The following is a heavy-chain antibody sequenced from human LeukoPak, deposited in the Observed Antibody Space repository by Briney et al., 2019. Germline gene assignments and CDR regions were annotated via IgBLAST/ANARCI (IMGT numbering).Heavy chain of an antibody. CDR1: GYTFTGYY. Sequence: ASVKVSCKPSGYTFTGYYMHWVRQAPGQGLEWMGWINPSSGGTKYAQKFQGRVTMTRDTSISTAYMELSRLRSDDTAVYYCARVRPPITMVRGVIGFWFDPWGQGTLVTVSS. CDR3: ARVRPPITMVRGVIGFWFDP. J-gene: IGHJ5*02. CDR2: INPSSGGT. V-gene: IGHV1-2*02. D-gene: IGHD3-10*01.